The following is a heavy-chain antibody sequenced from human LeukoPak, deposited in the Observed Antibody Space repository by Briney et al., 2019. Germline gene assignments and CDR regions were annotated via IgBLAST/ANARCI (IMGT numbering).Heavy chain of an antibody. CDR3: ASAYYGSGSLIPFDY. CDR1: GFTFSSYA. V-gene: IGHV3-30*04. D-gene: IGHD3-10*01. CDR2: ISYDGSNK. J-gene: IGHJ4*02. Sequence: QPGGSLRLSCAASGFTFSSYAMHWVRQAPGKGLEWVAVISYDGSNKYYADSVKGRFTISRDNSKNTLYLQMNSLRAEDTAVYYCASAYYGSGSLIPFDYWGQGTLVTVSS.